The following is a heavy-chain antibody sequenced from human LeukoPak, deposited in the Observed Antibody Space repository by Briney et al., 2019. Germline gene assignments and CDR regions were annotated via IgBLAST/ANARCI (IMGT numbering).Heavy chain of an antibody. D-gene: IGHD5-24*01. CDR2: IYPGDSDT. V-gene: IGHV5-51*01. Sequence: GGSLKISCQGPGYSFTSYWIGWVRPLPGKGLEWMGIIYPGDSDTIYSPSSQGQVTISADKSISTAYLQWSSLKASDTAMYYCASPSASRDGYKNPGNAFDIWGQGTMVTVSS. J-gene: IGHJ3*02. CDR3: ASPSASRDGYKNPGNAFDI. CDR1: GYSFTSYW.